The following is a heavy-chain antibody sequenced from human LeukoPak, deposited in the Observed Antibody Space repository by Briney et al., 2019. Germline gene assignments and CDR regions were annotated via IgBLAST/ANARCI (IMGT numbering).Heavy chain of an antibody. V-gene: IGHV3-64*01. Sequence: GGSLRLSCIASGFTFSNYPMHWVRQAPGKGLEYVSVISDTGGRTYYENSVKGRFTISRDNSKNTLYLQMGSLRPEDMAVYYCASARSGYFHNAFDIWGQGTMVTVSS. J-gene: IGHJ3*02. D-gene: IGHD3-3*01. CDR2: ISDTGGRT. CDR3: ASARSGYFHNAFDI. CDR1: GFTFSNYP.